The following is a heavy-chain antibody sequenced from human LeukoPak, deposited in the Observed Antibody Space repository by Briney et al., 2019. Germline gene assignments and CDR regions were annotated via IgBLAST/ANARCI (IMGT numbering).Heavy chain of an antibody. CDR1: GGTFSTYT. D-gene: IGHD6-13*01. Sequence: SVKVSCKASGGTFSTYTISWVRQAPGQGLEWMGGIIPIFGTANYAQKFQGRVTITADESTSTAYMELSSLRSEDTAVYYCARDVIAAAGPGYYYYYMDVWGKGTTVTISS. V-gene: IGHV1-69*13. J-gene: IGHJ6*03. CDR2: IIPIFGTA. CDR3: ARDVIAAAGPGYYYYYMDV.